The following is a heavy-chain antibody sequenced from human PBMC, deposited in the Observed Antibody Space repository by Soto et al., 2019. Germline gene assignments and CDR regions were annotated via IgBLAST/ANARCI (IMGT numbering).Heavy chain of an antibody. CDR3: ARDDGGYRYGGRQYHFDL. CDR1: GYTFTSYA. Sequence: AASVKVSCKASGYTFTSYAMNWVRQAPGQGLEWMGWINTNTGNPTYAQGFTGRFVFSLDTSVSTAYLQICSLKAEDTAVYYCARDDGGYRYGGRQYHFDLWGQETLVTVSS. V-gene: IGHV7-4-1*01. D-gene: IGHD5-18*01. J-gene: IGHJ4*02. CDR2: INTNTGNP.